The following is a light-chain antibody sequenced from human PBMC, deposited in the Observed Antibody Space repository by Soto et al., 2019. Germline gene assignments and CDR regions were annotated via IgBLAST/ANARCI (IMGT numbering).Light chain of an antibody. CDR3: IQALQTGALT. J-gene: IGKJ4*01. CDR2: LGS. Sequence: DIVMTQSPLSLPVTPGEPASISCRSSQSLLHSNGYNYLDWYLQKPGQSPQLLIYLGSNRASGVPDRFSGSGSGTDFTLKISRVEAEDVGVYYCIQALQTGALTFGGGTKVEIK. V-gene: IGKV2-28*01. CDR1: QSLLHSNGYNY.